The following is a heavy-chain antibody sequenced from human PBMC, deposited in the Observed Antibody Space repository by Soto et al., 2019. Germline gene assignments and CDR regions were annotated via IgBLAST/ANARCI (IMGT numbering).Heavy chain of an antibody. D-gene: IGHD2-15*01. J-gene: IGHJ4*02. Sequence: GASVKVSCKASGYTFTSYGISWVRQAPGQGLEWMGWISAYNGNTNYAQKLQGRVTMTTDTSTSTAYMELRSLIADDTAVYYCAKDQASGQGSFDSWGQGPLVTVSS. V-gene: IGHV1-18*01. CDR3: AKDQASGQGSFDS. CDR2: ISAYNGNT. CDR1: GYTFTSYG.